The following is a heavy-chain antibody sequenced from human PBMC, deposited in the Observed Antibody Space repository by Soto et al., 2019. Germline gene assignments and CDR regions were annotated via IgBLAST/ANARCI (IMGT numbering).Heavy chain of an antibody. CDR3: AKSWETYYYGSGSYRPKRDYYYYYMDV. V-gene: IGHV3-30*18. J-gene: IGHJ6*03. CDR2: ISYDGSNK. CDR1: GFTFSSYG. Sequence: GGSLRLSCAASGFTFSSYGMHWVRQAPGKGLEWVAVISYDGSNKYYADSVKGRFTISRDNSKNTLYLQMNSLRAEDTAVYYCAKSWETYYYGSGSYRPKRDYYYYYMDVWGKGTTVTVSS. D-gene: IGHD3-10*01.